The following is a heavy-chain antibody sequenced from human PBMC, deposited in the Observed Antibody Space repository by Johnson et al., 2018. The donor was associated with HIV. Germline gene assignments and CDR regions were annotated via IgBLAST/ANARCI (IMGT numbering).Heavy chain of an antibody. J-gene: IGHJ3*02. Sequence: QVQLVESGGGLVQPGRSLRLSCAASGFTFSSYAMHWVRQAPGKGLEWVAVISYDGSNKYYADSVKGRFTISRDNSKNTLYLQMNSLRAEDTAVYYCAREKIVQGGAFDIWGQGTVVTVSS. CDR1: GFTFSSYA. CDR2: ISYDGSNK. D-gene: IGHD2/OR15-2a*01. V-gene: IGHV3-30-3*01. CDR3: AREKIVQGGAFDI.